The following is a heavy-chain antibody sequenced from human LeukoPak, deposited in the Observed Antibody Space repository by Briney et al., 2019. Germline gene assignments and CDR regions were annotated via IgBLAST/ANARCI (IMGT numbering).Heavy chain of an antibody. CDR2: THTSGST. D-gene: IGHD3-22*01. J-gene: IGHJ5*02. CDR1: GCSITSYY. Sequence: PSETLSLTCTVSGCSITSYYWSWIRQPAGKGLEWIGRTHTSGSTNYNPSLKSRVTMSVDTSKNQFSLNLSSVTAADTAVYYCARFYYDSSGYCFDPWGQGTLVTVSS. CDR3: ARFYYDSSGYCFDP. V-gene: IGHV4-4*07.